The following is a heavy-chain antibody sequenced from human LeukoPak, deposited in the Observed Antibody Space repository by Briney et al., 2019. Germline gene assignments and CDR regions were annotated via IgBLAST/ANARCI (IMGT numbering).Heavy chain of an antibody. D-gene: IGHD3-22*01. V-gene: IGHV1-24*01. CDR1: GYTFSNYY. Sequence: ASVKVSCKASGYTFSNYYMHWVRQAPGQGLEWMGGFDPEDGETIYAQKFQGRVTMTEDTSTDTAYMELSSLRSEDTAVYYSATGEAFRDYYDSSGYYYWGQGTLVTVSS. J-gene: IGHJ4*02. CDR3: ATGEAFRDYYDSSGYYY. CDR2: FDPEDGET.